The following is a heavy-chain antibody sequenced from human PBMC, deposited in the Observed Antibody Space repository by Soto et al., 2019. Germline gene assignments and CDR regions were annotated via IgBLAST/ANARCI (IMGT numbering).Heavy chain of an antibody. CDR1: GFTCSSYG. V-gene: IGHV3-30*03. Sequence: GGNLRLSCAASGFTCSSYGMHWVRQAPGKRLEWVAVISSDGSNKYYADSVKGRFTISRDNSKNTLYLQMNSLRAEDTAVYYCATDSSGYYYITLDYQGKGTLVTVSS. CDR3: ATDSSGYYYITLDY. J-gene: IGHJ4*02. CDR2: ISSDGSNK. D-gene: IGHD3-22*01.